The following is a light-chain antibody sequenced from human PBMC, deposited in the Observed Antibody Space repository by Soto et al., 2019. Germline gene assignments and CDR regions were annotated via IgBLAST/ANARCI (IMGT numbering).Light chain of an antibody. J-gene: IGLJ3*02. CDR1: NSNIGSNT. CDR3: AAWDDSLNGWV. Sequence: QSVLTQPPSASGTPGQRVTISCSGSNSNIGSNTVNWYQQVPGTAPKLLIYSNNQRPSGVPDLFSGSKSGTSASLAISGLQSEDEADYSCAAWDDSLNGWVFGGGTKVTVL. V-gene: IGLV1-44*01. CDR2: SNN.